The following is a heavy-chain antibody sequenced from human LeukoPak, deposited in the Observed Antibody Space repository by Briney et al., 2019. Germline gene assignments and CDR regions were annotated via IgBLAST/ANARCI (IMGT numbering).Heavy chain of an antibody. Sequence: ASVKVSCKASGYTFTSYDINWVRQATGQGLEWMGWMNPNSGNTGHAQKFQGRVTITRNTSISTACMELSSLRSEDTAVYYCARASGYYGSDWFDPWGQGTLVTVSS. CDR2: MNPNSGNT. CDR1: GYTFTSYD. V-gene: IGHV1-8*03. CDR3: ARASGYYGSDWFDP. J-gene: IGHJ5*02. D-gene: IGHD3-10*01.